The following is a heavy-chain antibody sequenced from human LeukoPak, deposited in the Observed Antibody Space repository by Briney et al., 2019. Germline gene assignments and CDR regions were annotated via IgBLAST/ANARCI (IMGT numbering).Heavy chain of an antibody. V-gene: IGHV1-24*01. CDR3: ATVRLDY. Sequence: ASVKVSCKVSGYTLTALSVHWVRQAPGKGLEWMGGFNPEDAERIYAQKSQGRVTVTKDTSTDTAYMELSSLTSEDTAVYYCATVRLDYWGQGTLVTVSS. J-gene: IGHJ4*02. CDR2: FNPEDAER. CDR1: GYTLTALS.